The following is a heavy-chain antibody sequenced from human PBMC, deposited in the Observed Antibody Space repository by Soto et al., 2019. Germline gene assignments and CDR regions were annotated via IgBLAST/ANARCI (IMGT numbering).Heavy chain of an antibody. V-gene: IGHV4-61*05. CDR1: GGSISSSSYY. J-gene: IGHJ5*02. CDR3: ARAYYDTSGYSLDP. CDR2: IYYSEST. Sequence: SETLSLTCTVSGGSISSSSYYWGWIRQPPGKGLEWIGYIYYSESTNYNPSLKSRVIISVDTSNNQFSLRLSSVTAADTAVYYCARAYYDTSGYSLDPWGQGTLVTVSS. D-gene: IGHD3-22*01.